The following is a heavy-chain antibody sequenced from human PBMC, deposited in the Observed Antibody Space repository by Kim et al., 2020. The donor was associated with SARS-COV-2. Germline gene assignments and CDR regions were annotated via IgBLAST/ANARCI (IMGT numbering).Heavy chain of an antibody. CDR2: GNT. Sequence: GNTTNSQKFQGRVTITRDTSASTAYMELSSLRSEDTAVYYCARLQLVRDYWGQGTLVTVSS. D-gene: IGHD6-13*01. V-gene: IGHV1-3*01. CDR3: ARLQLVRDY. J-gene: IGHJ4*02.